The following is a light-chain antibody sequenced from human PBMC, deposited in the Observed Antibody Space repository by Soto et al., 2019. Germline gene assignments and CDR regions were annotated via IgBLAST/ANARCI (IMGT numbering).Light chain of an antibody. CDR2: KVS. Sequence: DAVLTQSPLSLTVTPGHPAAISCMASQSLEYSDGKTYLNWYQQRPGQSPRRLIYKVSNRDFGVPDRFSGSGSGTAFTLEISRVEAEDVGVYYCMQGSYWPWTFGQGTKVDIK. J-gene: IGKJ1*01. V-gene: IGKV2-30*01. CDR1: QSLEYSDGKTY. CDR3: MQGSYWPWT.